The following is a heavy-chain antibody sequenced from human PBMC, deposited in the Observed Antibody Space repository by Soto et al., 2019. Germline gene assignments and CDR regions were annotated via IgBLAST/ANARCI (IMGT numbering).Heavy chain of an antibody. CDR1: GYTFTNYD. V-gene: IGHV1-8*01. J-gene: IGHJ6*02. D-gene: IGHD3-22*01. CDR2: MNPNSGNT. CDR3: AIRISCCYYPNLLYYYYGMDV. Sequence: GASVKVSCKASGYTFTNYDIHWVRQATGQGLEWMGWMNPNSGNTGSAQRFQGRMTMTRDTSIRTAYMELSSLRSEDTAVYYCAIRISCCYYPNLLYYYYGMDVWGQGTTVTVSS.